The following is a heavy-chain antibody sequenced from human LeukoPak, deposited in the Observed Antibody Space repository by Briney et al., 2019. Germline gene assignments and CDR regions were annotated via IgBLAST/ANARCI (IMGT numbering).Heavy chain of an antibody. V-gene: IGHV4-59*12. CDR3: ARGDLYGSGGSSDYYYGMDV. J-gene: IGHJ6*02. CDR1: GGPFSSYY. CDR2: FYYTGSA. D-gene: IGHD2-15*01. Sequence: PSETLSLTCTVSGGPFSSYYWSWIRQPPGKGLEWIGYFYYTGSANYNPSLKSRVTISVDTSKNQFSLKLSSVTAADTAVYYCARGDLYGSGGSSDYYYGMDVWGQGTTVTVSS.